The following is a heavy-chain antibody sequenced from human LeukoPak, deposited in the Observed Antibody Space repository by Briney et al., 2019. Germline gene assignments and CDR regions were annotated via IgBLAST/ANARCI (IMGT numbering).Heavy chain of an antibody. D-gene: IGHD5-18*01. CDR2: IYYSGST. CDR3: ARQSRQLWSN. CDR1: GGSISSSSYY. V-gene: IGHV4-39*01. J-gene: IGHJ4*02. Sequence: SETLSLTCTVSGGSISSSSYYWGWIRQPPGKGLEWIGSIYYSGSTYYNPSLKSRVTISVDTSKNQFSLKLSSVTAADTAVYYCARQSRQLWSNWGQGTLVTVSS.